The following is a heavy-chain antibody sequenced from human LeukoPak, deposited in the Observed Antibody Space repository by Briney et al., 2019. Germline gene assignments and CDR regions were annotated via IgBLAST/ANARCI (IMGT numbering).Heavy chain of an antibody. CDR1: GFTFTDHY. Sequence: ASVTVSCKSSGFTFTDHYIHWVRQGPGQGLEWMGYIGPHSTFTSSPQEFQGGVTMTRDASMSTAYMELTRLTSDDTAVYYCVREGEGPLSKDFDYWGQGTLVTVSS. V-gene: IGHV1-2*02. CDR3: VREGEGPLSKDFDY. CDR2: IGPHSTFT. J-gene: IGHJ4*02. D-gene: IGHD2/OR15-2a*01.